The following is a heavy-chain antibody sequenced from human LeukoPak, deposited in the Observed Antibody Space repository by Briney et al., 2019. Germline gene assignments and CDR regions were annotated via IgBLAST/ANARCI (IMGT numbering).Heavy chain of an antibody. CDR2: IRYDGSKK. V-gene: IGHV3-30*02. D-gene: IGHD3-16*01. J-gene: IGHJ6*03. CDR3: ARGGGRYYYYYMDV. Sequence: PGGSLRLSCAASGFTFSSYGMHWVRQAPGKGLEWVAFIRYDGSKKYYADSVKGRFTISRDNSKNTLYLQMGSLRAEDMAVYYCARGGGRYYYYYMDVWGKGTTVTISS. CDR1: GFTFSSYG.